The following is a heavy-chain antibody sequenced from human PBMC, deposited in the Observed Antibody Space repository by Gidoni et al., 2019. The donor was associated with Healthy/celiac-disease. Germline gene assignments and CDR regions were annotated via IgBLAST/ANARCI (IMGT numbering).Heavy chain of an antibody. Sequence: QVQLQESGPGLVKPSETLSLTCTVPGGSISSYYWSWIRQPPGKGLEWIGYIYYSGSTNYNPSLKSRVTISVDTSKNQFSLKLSSVTAADTAVYNCASHGLRGYYGMDVWGQGTTVTVSS. V-gene: IGHV4-59*01. CDR3: ASHGLRGYYGMDV. J-gene: IGHJ6*02. CDR1: GGSISSYY. D-gene: IGHD4-17*01. CDR2: IYYSGST.